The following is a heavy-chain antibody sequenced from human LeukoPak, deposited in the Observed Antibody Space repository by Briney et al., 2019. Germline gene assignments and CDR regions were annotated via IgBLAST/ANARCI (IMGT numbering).Heavy chain of an antibody. CDR1: GYTFTSYG. Sequence: GASVKVSCKASGYTFTSYGISWVRQAPGQGLEWMGWINPNSGGTNYAQKLQGRVTMTRDTSISTAYMELSRLRSDDTAVYYCARSRGHIVVVVAAFDYWGQGTLVTVSS. CDR3: ARSRGHIVVVVAAFDY. CDR2: INPNSGGT. J-gene: IGHJ4*02. D-gene: IGHD2-15*01. V-gene: IGHV1-2*02.